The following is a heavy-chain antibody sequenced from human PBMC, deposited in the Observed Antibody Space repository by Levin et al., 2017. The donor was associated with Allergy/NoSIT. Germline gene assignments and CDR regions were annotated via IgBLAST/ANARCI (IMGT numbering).Heavy chain of an antibody. J-gene: IGHJ4*02. CDR1: GFTFSSYA. CDR3: ARHLYNWNYVGY. V-gene: IGHV3-30-3*01. Sequence: LSLTCAASGFTFSSYAMHWVRQAPGKGLEWVAVISYDGSNKYYADSVKGRFTISRDNSKNTLYLQMNSLRAEDTAVYYCARHLYNWNYVGYWGQGTLVTVSS. D-gene: IGHD1-20*01. CDR2: ISYDGSNK.